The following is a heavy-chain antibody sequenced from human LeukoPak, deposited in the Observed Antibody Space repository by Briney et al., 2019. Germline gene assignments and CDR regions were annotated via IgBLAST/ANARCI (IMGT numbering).Heavy chain of an antibody. D-gene: IGHD3-3*01. V-gene: IGHV5-51*01. J-gene: IGHJ5*02. CDR3: ARSQERPFWSGYNWFDP. CDR1: GYSFTSYW. Sequence: GAPLQISCKGSGYSFTSYWICLVRQIPGKGQELMGINYPGDSDTRYSPSFQGQVTISADKSISTAYLQWSSLKASDTAMYYCARSQERPFWSGYNWFDPWGQGTLVTVSS. CDR2: NYPGDSDT.